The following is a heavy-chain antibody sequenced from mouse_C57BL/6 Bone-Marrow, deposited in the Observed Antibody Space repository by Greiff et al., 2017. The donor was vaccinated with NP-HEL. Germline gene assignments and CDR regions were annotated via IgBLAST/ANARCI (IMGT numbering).Heavy chain of an antibody. J-gene: IGHJ3*01. D-gene: IGHD1-1*01. Sequence: QVQLQQSGPGLVQPSQSLSITCTVSGFSLTSYGVHWVRQSPGKGLEWLGVIWRGGSTDYNAAFMSRLSITKDNSKSQVFFKMNSLQADDTAIYYCAKNALYYYGSSPFAYWGQGTLVTVSA. CDR3: AKNALYYYGSSPFAY. V-gene: IGHV2-5*01. CDR1: GFSLTSYG. CDR2: IWRGGST.